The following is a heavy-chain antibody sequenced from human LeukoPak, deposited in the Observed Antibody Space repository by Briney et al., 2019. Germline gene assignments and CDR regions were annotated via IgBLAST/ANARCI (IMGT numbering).Heavy chain of an antibody. J-gene: IGHJ4*02. CDR1: GFTFSSYS. CDR3: ARDYSSSWTPDY. D-gene: IGHD6-13*01. CDR2: ISSSSSYI. V-gene: IGHV3-21*01. Sequence: GGSLRLSCAASGFTFSSYSMNWVRQAPGKGLEWVSSISSSSSYIYYADSVKGRFTISRDNAKNSLYLQMNSLRAEDTAVYYCARDYSSSWTPDYWGQGTLVTASS.